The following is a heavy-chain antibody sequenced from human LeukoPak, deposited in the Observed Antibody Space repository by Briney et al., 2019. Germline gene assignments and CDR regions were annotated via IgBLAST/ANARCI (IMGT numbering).Heavy chain of an antibody. D-gene: IGHD4-11*01. CDR2: ISGSGGST. CDR3: AKDRGDYSNYRPYYFDY. CDR1: GFTFSSYA. Sequence: GGSLRLSCAASGFTFSSYAMSWVRQAPGKGLERVSAISGSGGSTYYADSVKGRFTISRDNSKNTLYLQMNSLRAEDTAVYYCAKDRGDYSNYRPYYFDYWGQGTLVTVSS. J-gene: IGHJ4*02. V-gene: IGHV3-23*01.